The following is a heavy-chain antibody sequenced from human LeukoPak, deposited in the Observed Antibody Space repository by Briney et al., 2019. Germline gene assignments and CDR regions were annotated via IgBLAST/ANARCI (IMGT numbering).Heavy chain of an antibody. CDR3: ARDVYRSFDY. V-gene: IGHV3-7*01. Sequence: GGSLRLSCVASGFTFSSSWMNWVRQAPGKGLDWVANIKYDGSEEYYVDSVKGRFTIPRDNAQNSLYLQMNNLRAEDTAVYYCARDVYRSFDYWGQGTLVTVSS. D-gene: IGHD5/OR15-5a*01. J-gene: IGHJ4*02. CDR1: GFTFSSSW. CDR2: IKYDGSEE.